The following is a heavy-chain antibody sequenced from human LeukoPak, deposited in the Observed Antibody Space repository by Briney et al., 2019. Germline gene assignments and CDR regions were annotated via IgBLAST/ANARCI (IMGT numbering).Heavy chain of an antibody. CDR3: ASLGN. J-gene: IGHJ4*02. CDR2: IKQDGSEK. CDR1: GFPFSNYW. V-gene: IGHV3-7*01. Sequence: GGSLRLSCATSGFPFSNYWMNWVRQAPGKGLEWVAYIKQDGSEKFYVDSVKGRFTISRDNAKNSLYLQMNSLRADDTAVYYCASLGNWGQGTLVTVSS. D-gene: IGHD1-1*01.